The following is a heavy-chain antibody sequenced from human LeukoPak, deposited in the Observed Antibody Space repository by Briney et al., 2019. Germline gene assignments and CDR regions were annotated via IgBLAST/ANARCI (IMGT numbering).Heavy chain of an antibody. D-gene: IGHD3-10*01. Sequence: ASVKVSCKASGGTFSSYAISWVRQAPGQGLEWMGGIIPIFGTANYAQKFQGRVTITADESTSTAYMELSSLRSEDTAVYYCARSRITMVRGVTSSVGWFDLWGQGTLVTVSS. V-gene: IGHV1-69*13. CDR1: GGTFSSYA. CDR2: IIPIFGTA. J-gene: IGHJ5*02. CDR3: ARSRITMVRGVTSSVGWFDL.